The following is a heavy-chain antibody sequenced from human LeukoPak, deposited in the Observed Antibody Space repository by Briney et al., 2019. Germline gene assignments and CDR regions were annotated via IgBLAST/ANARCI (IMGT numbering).Heavy chain of an antibody. Sequence: GGSLRLSCAASGFTFSSYAMSWVRQAPGKGLERVSAISGSGGSTYYADSVKGRFTISRDNSKNTLYLQMNSLRAEDTDVYYCAKGGLYSHGPWGKGTLVTVSS. J-gene: IGHJ5*02. CDR2: ISGSGGST. CDR3: AKGGLYSHGP. V-gene: IGHV3-23*01. D-gene: IGHD5-18*01. CDR1: GFTFSSYA.